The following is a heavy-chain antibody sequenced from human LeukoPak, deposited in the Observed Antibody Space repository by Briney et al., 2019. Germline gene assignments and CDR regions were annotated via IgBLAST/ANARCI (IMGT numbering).Heavy chain of an antibody. D-gene: IGHD5-24*01. V-gene: IGHV3-11*01. CDR3: ARSVEMATILLDY. Sequence: PGGSLRLSCAASGFTFSDYYMSWIRQAPGKGREWVSYISSSGSTIYYADSVKGRFTISRDNAKNSLYLQMNSLRAEDTAVYYCARSVEMATILLDYWGQGTLVTVSS. CDR1: GFTFSDYY. J-gene: IGHJ4*02. CDR2: ISSSGSTI.